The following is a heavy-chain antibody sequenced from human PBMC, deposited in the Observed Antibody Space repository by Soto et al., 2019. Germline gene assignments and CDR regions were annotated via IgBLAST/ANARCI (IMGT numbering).Heavy chain of an antibody. D-gene: IGHD6-13*01. CDR2: IYYSGST. CDR3: ARSDSGIAAAGTLDY. V-gene: IGHV4-59*01. Sequence: SSETLSLTCTVSGGSISSYYWSWIRQPPGKGLEWIGYIYYSGSTNYNPYLKSRVTISVDTSKNQFSLKLSSVPAADTAVYYCARSDSGIAAAGTLDYWGQGTLVTVSS. CDR1: GGSISSYY. J-gene: IGHJ4*02.